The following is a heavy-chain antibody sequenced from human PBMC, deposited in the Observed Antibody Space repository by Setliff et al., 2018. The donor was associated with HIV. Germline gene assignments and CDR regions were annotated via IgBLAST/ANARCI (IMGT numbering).Heavy chain of an antibody. CDR2: IYPDDSNI. CDR1: DYTFTTYW. V-gene: IGHV5-51*01. Sequence: GSLKISCKALDYTFTTYWIGWVRQMPGEGLEWMGIIYPDDSNIRYNPSFQNQVTISADKSITTTYLQINNLKASDTATYYCARRDGRSMNAFQIWGPGTVVTVSS. D-gene: IGHD6-13*01. J-gene: IGHJ3*01. CDR3: ARRDGRSMNAFQI.